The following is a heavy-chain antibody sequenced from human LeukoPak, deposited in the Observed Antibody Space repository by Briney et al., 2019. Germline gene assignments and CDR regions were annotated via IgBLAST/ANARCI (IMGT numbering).Heavy chain of an antibody. CDR2: ISYDGSNK. CDR1: GFTFSSYA. CDR3: ARDPYCSSTSCYTGINWFDP. Sequence: QSGGSLRLSCEASGFTFSSYAMHWVRQAPGKGLEWVAVISYDGSNKYYADSVKGRFTISRDNSKNTLYLQMNSLRAEDTAVYYCARDPYCSSTSCYTGINWFDPWGQGTLVTVSS. J-gene: IGHJ5*02. D-gene: IGHD2-2*02. V-gene: IGHV3-30-3*01.